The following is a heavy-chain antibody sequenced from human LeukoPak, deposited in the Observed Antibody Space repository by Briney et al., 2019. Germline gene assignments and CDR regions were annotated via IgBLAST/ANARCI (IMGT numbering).Heavy chain of an antibody. CDR1: GFAFSSYW. V-gene: IGHV3-7*01. J-gene: IGHJ4*02. CDR2: IKQGGSEK. D-gene: IGHD3-16*02. Sequence: GGSLRLSCAASGFAFSSYWMSWVRQAPGKGLEWVANIKQGGSEKYYVDSVKGRFTISRDNAKNSLYLQMNSLRAEDTAVYYCARADYDYVWGSYRQYYFDYWGQGTLVTVSS. CDR3: ARADYDYVWGSYRQYYFDY.